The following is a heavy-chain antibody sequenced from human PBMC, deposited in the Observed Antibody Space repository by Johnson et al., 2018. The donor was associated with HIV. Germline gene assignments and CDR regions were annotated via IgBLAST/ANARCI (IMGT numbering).Heavy chain of an antibody. CDR3: AKDTYIDNDAFDI. CDR1: GFTFSSYA. V-gene: IGHV3-23*04. Sequence: VQLVESGGGLVQPGGSLRLSCAASGFTFSSYAMSWVRQAPGKGLEWVSGITGSGGSTYYVDSVKGRLTISRDNSNNTLYLQMNRLRAEETALYYCAKDTYIDNDAFDIWGQGTMVTVSS. J-gene: IGHJ3*02. D-gene: IGHD1-14*01. CDR2: ITGSGGST.